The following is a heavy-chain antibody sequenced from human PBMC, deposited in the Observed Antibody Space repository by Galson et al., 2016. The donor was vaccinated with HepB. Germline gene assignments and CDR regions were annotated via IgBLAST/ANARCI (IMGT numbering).Heavy chain of an antibody. Sequence: SLRLSCAASGFTFGRYAMSWVRQAPGKGLEWVSAISGDGGSTYYAGSVQGRFTISRDSSTNTVYLQMNSLRADDTAVYFCARDRGLLHYYYGTDVWGQGTTVTVSS. CDR3: ARDRGLLHYYYGTDV. J-gene: IGHJ6*02. CDR1: GFTFGRYA. V-gene: IGHV3-23*01. D-gene: IGHD4-17*01. CDR2: ISGDGGST.